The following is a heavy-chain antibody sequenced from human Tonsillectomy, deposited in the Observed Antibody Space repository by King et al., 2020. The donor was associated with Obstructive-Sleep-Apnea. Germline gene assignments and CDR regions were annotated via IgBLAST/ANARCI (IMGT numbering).Heavy chain of an antibody. J-gene: IGHJ3*02. CDR3: AKDPGLSGSYYLAFDI. D-gene: IGHD1-26*01. Sequence: VQLVESGGVVVQPGGSLRLSCAASGFTFDDYTMHWVRQAPGKSLEWVSLISWDGGSTYYADSVKGRFTISRDNGKNSLYLQMNSLRTEDTALYYCAKDPGLSGSYYLAFDIWGHGTMVTVSS. CDR2: ISWDGGST. CDR1: GFTFDDYT. V-gene: IGHV3-43*01.